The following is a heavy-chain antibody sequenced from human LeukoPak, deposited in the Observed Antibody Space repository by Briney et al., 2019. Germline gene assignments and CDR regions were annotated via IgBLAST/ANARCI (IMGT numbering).Heavy chain of an antibody. CDR1: GFTFTRYA. CDR2: ISASGGTT. D-gene: IGHD6-13*01. J-gene: IGHJ4*02. Sequence: GGTLSLSCTASGFTFTRYAMTWVRQAPGRGLEWVSTISASGGTTYYADSVKGRFTISRHNSKNRVFLQVNSLRAEDTAIYYCAKDSSSLPLYYWGQGALVTVSS. V-gene: IGHV3-23*01. CDR3: AKDSSSLPLYY.